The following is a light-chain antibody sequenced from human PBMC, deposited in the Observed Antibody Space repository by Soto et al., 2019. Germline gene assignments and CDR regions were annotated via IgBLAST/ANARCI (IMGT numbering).Light chain of an antibody. CDR2: AAS. J-gene: IGKJ4*01. Sequence: DIQLTQSPSFLSASVGDRVTITCRASQGISSYLAWYQQKPWKAPKLLIYAASTLQSGVPSRFSGSGSGTEFTLTISSLQPEDFATYYCQQLSSYPLTFGGGTKVKIK. V-gene: IGKV1-9*01. CDR3: QQLSSYPLT. CDR1: QGISSY.